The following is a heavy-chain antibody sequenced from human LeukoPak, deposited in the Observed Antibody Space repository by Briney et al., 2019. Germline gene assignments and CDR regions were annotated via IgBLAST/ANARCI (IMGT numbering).Heavy chain of an antibody. V-gene: IGHV3-30*18. CDR3: AKGREYYYDSSGYQTYFDY. Sequence: KSGGSLRLSCAASGFTFSSYGMHWVRQAPGKGLEWVAVISYDGSNKYYADSVKGRFTISRDNSKNTLHLQMNSLRAEDTAVYYCAKGREYYYDSSGYQTYFDYWGQGTLVTVSS. CDR1: GFTFSSYG. D-gene: IGHD3-22*01. CDR2: ISYDGSNK. J-gene: IGHJ4*02.